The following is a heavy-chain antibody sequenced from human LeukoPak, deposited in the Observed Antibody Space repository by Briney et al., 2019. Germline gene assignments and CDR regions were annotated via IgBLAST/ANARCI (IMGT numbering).Heavy chain of an antibody. CDR1: GGSFTNYY. J-gene: IGHJ4*02. V-gene: IGHV4-34*01. CDR3: ARRNYDSNDYSFDY. Sequence: PSETLSLTCAVYGGSFTNYYWTWIRQPPGEGLEWIGEINHSGSTKYNPSLESRVTISVDTSKNQFSLKLSSVTAADTAVYYCARRNYDSNDYSFDYWGQGTLVTVSS. D-gene: IGHD3-22*01. CDR2: INHSGST.